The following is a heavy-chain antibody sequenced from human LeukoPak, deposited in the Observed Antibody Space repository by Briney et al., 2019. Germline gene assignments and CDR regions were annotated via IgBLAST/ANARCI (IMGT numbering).Heavy chain of an antibody. Sequence: ASVKVSCKASGYTFTSYDINWVRQATGQGLEWMGWVNPNSGNTGYAQKFQGRVTMTRNTSISTAYMELSSLGPEDTAVYYCARKPGRGRFLEWWVGLDMDVWGKGTTVTVSS. D-gene: IGHD3-3*01. CDR2: VNPNSGNT. J-gene: IGHJ6*03. CDR3: ARKPGRGRFLEWWVGLDMDV. CDR1: GYTFTSYD. V-gene: IGHV1-8*01.